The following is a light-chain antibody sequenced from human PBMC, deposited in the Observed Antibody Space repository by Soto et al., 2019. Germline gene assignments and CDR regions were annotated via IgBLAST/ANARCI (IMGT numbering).Light chain of an antibody. CDR1: SSNIGAGYD. CDR3: QSYDSSLSGSV. V-gene: IGLV1-40*01. J-gene: IGLJ2*01. Sequence: QSVLTQPPSVSGAPGQRVTISCTGRSSNIGAGYDVHWYQHLPGTAPKLLIYDNSNRPSGVPDRFSGSKSGTSASLAITGLQAEDEADYYCQSYDSSLSGSVFGGGTKLTVL. CDR2: DNS.